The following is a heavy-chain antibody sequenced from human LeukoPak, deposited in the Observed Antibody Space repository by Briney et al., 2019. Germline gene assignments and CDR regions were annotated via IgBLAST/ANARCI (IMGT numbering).Heavy chain of an antibody. Sequence: GGSLRLSCAASGFTFSSYSMNWVRQAPGKGLEWVSSISSSSSYIYYADSVKGRFTISRDNAKNSLYLQMNSLRAEDTAVYYCAKEGSSWQGYFDYWGQGTLVTVSS. J-gene: IGHJ4*02. D-gene: IGHD6-13*01. CDR2: ISSSSSYI. V-gene: IGHV3-21*04. CDR3: AKEGSSWQGYFDY. CDR1: GFTFSSYS.